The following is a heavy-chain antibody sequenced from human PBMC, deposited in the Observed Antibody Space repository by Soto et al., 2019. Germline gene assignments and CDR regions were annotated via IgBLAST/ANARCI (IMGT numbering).Heavy chain of an antibody. V-gene: IGHV4-34*01. Sequence: QVQLQQWGAGLLKPSETLSLTCAVYGGSFSGYYWSWIRQPPGKGLEWIGEINHSGSTNYNPSLKSRVTISVDTSKNQFSLKLSSVTAADTAVYYCASPIQLWAGADYWGQGTLVTVSS. CDR2: INHSGST. CDR1: GGSFSGYY. J-gene: IGHJ4*02. CDR3: ASPIQLWAGADY. D-gene: IGHD5-18*01.